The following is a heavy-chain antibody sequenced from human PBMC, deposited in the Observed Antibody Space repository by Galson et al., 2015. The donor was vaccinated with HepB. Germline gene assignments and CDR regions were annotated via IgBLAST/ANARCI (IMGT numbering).Heavy chain of an antibody. Sequence: SLRLSCAASGFTFDDYAMHWVRQAPGKGLEWVSGISWNSGSIGYADSVKGRFTISRDNSKNTLYLQMNSLRAEDTAVYYCAKDPEVGSSWPRGYFDYWAREPWSPSPQ. CDR3: AKDPEVGSSWPRGYFDY. V-gene: IGHV3-9*01. CDR1: GFTFDDYA. D-gene: IGHD6-13*01. J-gene: IGHJ4*02. CDR2: ISWNSGSI.